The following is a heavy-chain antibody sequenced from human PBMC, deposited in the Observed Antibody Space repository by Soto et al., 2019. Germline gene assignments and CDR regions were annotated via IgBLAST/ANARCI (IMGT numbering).Heavy chain of an antibody. D-gene: IGHD3-22*01. V-gene: IGHV3-33*01. Sequence: PGGSLRLSCAASGFTFSSYGMHWVRQAPGKGLEWVAVIWYDGSNKYYADSVKGRFTISRDNSKNTLYLQMNSLRAEDTAVYYCARESLDYYDSSGYSFDYWGQGTLVTVSS. CDR3: ARESLDYYDSSGYSFDY. CDR1: GFTFSSYG. CDR2: IWYDGSNK. J-gene: IGHJ4*02.